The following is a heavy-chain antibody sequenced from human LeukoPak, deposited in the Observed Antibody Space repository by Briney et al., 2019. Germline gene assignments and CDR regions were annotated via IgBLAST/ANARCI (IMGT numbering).Heavy chain of an antibody. J-gene: IGHJ4*02. D-gene: IGHD2-15*01. V-gene: IGHV3-23*01. Sequence: GGSLRLSCAASGFTFSSHAMTWVRQAAGKGLEWVSVISGSGDNTDYADSVKGRFTISRDNSRNTVYLQMNSLRAEDTAVYYCTSFPRADTRDIVFDFWGQGALVTVSS. CDR3: TSFPRADTRDIVFDF. CDR2: ISGSGDNT. CDR1: GFTFSSHA.